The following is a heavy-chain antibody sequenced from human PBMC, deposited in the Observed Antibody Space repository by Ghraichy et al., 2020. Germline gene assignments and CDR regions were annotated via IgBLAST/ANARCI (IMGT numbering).Heavy chain of an antibody. D-gene: IGHD4-11*01. V-gene: IGHV3-7*01. Sequence: GGSLRLSCAASGFTFSSYWMSWVRQAPGKGLEWVANIKQDGSEKYYVDSVKGRFTISRDNAKNSLYLQMNSLRAEDTAVYYCARDYSSNYDLSDGPAPGWFDPWGQGTLVTVSS. J-gene: IGHJ5*02. CDR2: IKQDGSEK. CDR1: GFTFSSYW. CDR3: ARDYSSNYDLSDGPAPGWFDP.